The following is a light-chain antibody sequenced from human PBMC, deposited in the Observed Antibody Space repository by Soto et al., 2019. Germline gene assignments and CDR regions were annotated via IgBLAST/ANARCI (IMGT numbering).Light chain of an antibody. J-gene: IGLJ1*01. V-gene: IGLV2-14*01. CDR3: SSYTSSNTYV. Sequence: QSALTQPASVSGSPGQSITISCTGTSSDVGGYNYVSWSQQHPGKAPQLMIYEVSNRPSGVSNRSSGSKSGNTASLTISGLQAEDEADYYCSSYTSSNTYVFGTGTKVTVL. CDR1: SSDVGGYNY. CDR2: EVS.